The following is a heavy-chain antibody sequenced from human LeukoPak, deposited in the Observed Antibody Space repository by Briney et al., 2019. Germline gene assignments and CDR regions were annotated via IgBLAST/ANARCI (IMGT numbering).Heavy chain of an antibody. CDR2: ISHSGST. V-gene: IGHV4-30-2*01. CDR1: GGSISSGTYS. CDR3: ARYSSTWPYWYFDL. Sequence: SETLSLTCAVSGGSISSGTYSWSWIRQPPGKGLEWIGYISHSGSTYYNPSLKSRVTISVDKSKNQFSLKLTSVTAADTAVYYCARYSSTWPYWYFDLWGRGTLVTVYS. J-gene: IGHJ2*01. D-gene: IGHD6-13*01.